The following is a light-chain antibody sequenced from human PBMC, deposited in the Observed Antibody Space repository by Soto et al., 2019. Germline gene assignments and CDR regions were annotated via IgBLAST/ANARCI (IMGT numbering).Light chain of an antibody. CDR1: QGIATF. CDR2: DSF. CDR3: QQTYSVPLT. J-gene: IGKJ4*01. Sequence: DIQMTQSPSSLSASIGDRVTITCRASQGIATFLNWYQQKPGKAPRPLIFDSFKLQNGVPSRFSGSQSGTLFTLTISSLQPEDFASYFCQQTYSVPLTFGGGTKVDMK. V-gene: IGKV1-39*01.